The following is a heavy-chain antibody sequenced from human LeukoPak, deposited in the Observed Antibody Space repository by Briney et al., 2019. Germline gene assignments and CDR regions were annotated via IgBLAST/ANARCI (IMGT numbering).Heavy chain of an antibody. Sequence: GGSLRLSCAASGFTFSSYAMSWVRQAPGKGLEWVSAISGSGGSTYYADSVKARFTISRDNSKNTLYLQMNSLRAEDTAVYYCAKVRTMIVVVIRRGYYFDYWGQGTLVTVSS. CDR2: ISGSGGST. CDR1: GFTFSSYA. D-gene: IGHD3-22*01. V-gene: IGHV3-23*01. CDR3: AKVRTMIVVVIRRGYYFDY. J-gene: IGHJ4*02.